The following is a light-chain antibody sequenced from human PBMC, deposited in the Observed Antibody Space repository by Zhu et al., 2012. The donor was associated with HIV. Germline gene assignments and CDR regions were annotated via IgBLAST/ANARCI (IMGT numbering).Light chain of an antibody. CDR2: GAS. CDR1: QSVSSN. V-gene: IGKV3-15*01. CDR3: QQYNNSPPRIT. J-gene: IGKJ3*01. Sequence: EIVMTQSPATLSVSPGERATLSCRASQSVSSNLAWYQQKPGQAPRLLIYGASIRVTGIPARFSGSGSGTEFTLTISTMQSEDFAVYYCQQYNNSPPRITFGRGTKVDIK.